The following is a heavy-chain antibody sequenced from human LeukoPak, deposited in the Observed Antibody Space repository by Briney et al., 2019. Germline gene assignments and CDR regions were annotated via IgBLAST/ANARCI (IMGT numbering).Heavy chain of an antibody. J-gene: IGHJ6*02. Sequence: PGGSLRLSCAASGFTLSSYAMTWVRQAPGKGLEWVSAISGSGGSTYYADSVKGRFTISRDNSKNTLYLLMNGLRAEDTAVYYCTRVRVSSYYGMDIWGQGTTVTVSS. CDR1: GFTLSSYA. CDR2: ISGSGGST. D-gene: IGHD2/OR15-2a*01. CDR3: TRVRVSSYYGMDI. V-gene: IGHV3-23*01.